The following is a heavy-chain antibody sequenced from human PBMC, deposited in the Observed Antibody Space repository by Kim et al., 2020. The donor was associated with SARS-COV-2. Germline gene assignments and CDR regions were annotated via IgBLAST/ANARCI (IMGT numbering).Heavy chain of an antibody. CDR2: IIPIFGTA. V-gene: IGHV1-69*13. Sequence: SVKVSCKASGGTFSSYAISWVRQAPGQGLEWMGGIIPIFGTANYAQKFQGRVTITADESTSTAYMELSSLRSEDTAVYYCARVFTRDWREGYYFDYWGQGTLVTVSS. CDR3: ARVFTRDWREGYYFDY. D-gene: IGHD2-21*02. CDR1: GGTFSSYA. J-gene: IGHJ4*02.